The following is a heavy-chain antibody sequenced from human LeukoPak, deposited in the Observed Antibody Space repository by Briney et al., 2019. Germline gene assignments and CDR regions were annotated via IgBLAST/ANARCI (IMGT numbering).Heavy chain of an antibody. CDR1: GFTFSSYA. Sequence: GGSLRLSCAASGFTFSSYAMSWVRQAPGKGLEYVSAISSNGGSTYYADSVKGRFTISRDNSKNTLYLQMSSLRAEDTAVYYCVKGADILTGYSDDYWGQGTLVTVSS. CDR3: VKGADILTGYSDDY. V-gene: IGHV3-64D*06. J-gene: IGHJ4*02. D-gene: IGHD3-9*01. CDR2: ISSNGGST.